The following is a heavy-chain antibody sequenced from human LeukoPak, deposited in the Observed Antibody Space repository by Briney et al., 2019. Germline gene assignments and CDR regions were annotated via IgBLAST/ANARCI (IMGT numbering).Heavy chain of an antibody. D-gene: IGHD1-26*01. V-gene: IGHV4-59*01. Sequence: SETLSLXCTVSGGSISSYYWSWSRQPPGKGLEWIGYIYYSGSTNYNPSLKSRVTISVDTSKNQFSLKLSSVTAADTAVYYCARVGIRQGAFDIWGQGTMVTVSS. J-gene: IGHJ3*02. CDR2: IYYSGST. CDR3: ARVGIRQGAFDI. CDR1: GGSISSYY.